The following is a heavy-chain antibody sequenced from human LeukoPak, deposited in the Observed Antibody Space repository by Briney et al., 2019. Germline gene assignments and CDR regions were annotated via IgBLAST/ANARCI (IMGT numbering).Heavy chain of an antibody. CDR3: ARTPSAAPYYFDY. CDR2: IIPIFGTA. V-gene: IGHV1-69*01. CDR1: GGTFSSYA. D-gene: IGHD2-2*01. J-gene: IGHJ4*02. Sequence: SVKVSCEASGGTFSSYAISWVRQAPGQGLEWMGGIIPIFGTANYAQKFQGRVTITADESTSTAYMELSSLRSEDTAVYYCARTPSAAPYYFDYWGQGTLVTVSS.